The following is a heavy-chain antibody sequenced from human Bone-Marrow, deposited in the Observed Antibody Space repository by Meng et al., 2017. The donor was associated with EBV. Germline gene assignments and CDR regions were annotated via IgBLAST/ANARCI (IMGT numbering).Heavy chain of an antibody. D-gene: IGHD3-9*01. J-gene: IGHJ5*02. V-gene: IGHV3-23*01. Sequence: VQLLGGGGALVKPGGSLRPSWAASGFSFSSYAMSWVRQAPGKGLEWVSAISGSGDNTHYADSVEGRFTISRDNSKNTLSLQMNSLRAEDTAVYYCAKGGLRYFDPWGQGTLVTVSS. CDR3: AKGGLRYFDP. CDR2: ISGSGDNT. CDR1: GFSFSSYA.